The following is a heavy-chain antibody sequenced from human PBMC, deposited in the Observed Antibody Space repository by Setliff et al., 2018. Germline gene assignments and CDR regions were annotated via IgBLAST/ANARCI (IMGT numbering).Heavy chain of an antibody. CDR3: VRDRTAYSYGLDV. D-gene: IGHD5-18*01. CDR2: IYHNGNT. Sequence: PSETLSLTCTVSGGSISPYFWSWIRQPPGKGLEWIGYIYHNGNTNFNPSHKTRLTMSVDTSKNQFALNLRSVTAADTAVYYCVRDRTAYSYGLDVWGQGTTVTVSS. J-gene: IGHJ6*02. CDR1: GGSISPYF. V-gene: IGHV4-59*01.